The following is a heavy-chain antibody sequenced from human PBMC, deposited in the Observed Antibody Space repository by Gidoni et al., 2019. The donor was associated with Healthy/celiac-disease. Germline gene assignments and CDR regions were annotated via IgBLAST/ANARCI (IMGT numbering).Heavy chain of an antibody. CDR3: ARTRGHRITYFDY. Sequence: QVQRVASGGGLVKPGGSLRLSCAASGFTFSDYYMSWIRQAPGKGLEWVSYISSSGSTIYYADSVKGRFTIARDNDKNSLYLQMNSLRAEDAAVYYCARTRGHRITYFDYWGQGTLVTVSS. CDR2: ISSSGSTI. V-gene: IGHV3-11*01. J-gene: IGHJ4*02. D-gene: IGHD2-15*01. CDR1: GFTFSDYY.